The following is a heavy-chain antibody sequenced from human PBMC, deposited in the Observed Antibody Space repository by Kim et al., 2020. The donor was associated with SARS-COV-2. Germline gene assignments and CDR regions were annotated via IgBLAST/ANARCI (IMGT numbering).Heavy chain of an antibody. D-gene: IGHD3-22*01. CDR1: GGSISSYY. J-gene: IGHJ3*01. V-gene: IGHV4-59*01. CDR3: ARVGYYDSSGSDAFDL. Sequence: SETLSLTCTVSGGSISSYYWSWIRQPPGKGLEWIGYIYYSGSTNYNPSLKSRVTISVDTSKNQFSLKLSSVTAADTAVYYCARVGYYDSSGSDAFDLWGQGTMVTVSS. CDR2: IYYSGST.